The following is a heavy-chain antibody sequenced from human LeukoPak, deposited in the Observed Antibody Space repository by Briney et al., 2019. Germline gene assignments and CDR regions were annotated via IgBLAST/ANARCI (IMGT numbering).Heavy chain of an antibody. CDR1: GFTVSSNY. V-gene: IGHV3-21*01. D-gene: IGHD1-26*01. CDR3: ASIVGAGDFDY. Sequence: PGGSLRLSCAASGFTVSSNYMSWVRQAPGKGLEWVSSISSSSSYIYYADSVKGRFTISRDNAKNSLYLQMNSLRAEDTAVYYCASIVGAGDFDYWGQGTLVTVSS. J-gene: IGHJ4*02. CDR2: ISSSSSYI.